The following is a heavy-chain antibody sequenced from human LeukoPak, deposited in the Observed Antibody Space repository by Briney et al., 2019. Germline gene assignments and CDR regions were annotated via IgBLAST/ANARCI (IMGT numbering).Heavy chain of an antibody. J-gene: IGHJ4*02. CDR1: GGSIIGSTSY. V-gene: IGHV4-39*01. D-gene: IGHD3-16*01. Sequence: SETLSLTCTVSGGSIIGSTSYWGWIRQPPGKGLDWIGIINYSGSTYYNPSLRSRVTISVDTSKNQFSLKLNSVTASDTAVYYCARGYVYWRQGTLVTVSS. CDR2: INYSGST. CDR3: ARGYVY.